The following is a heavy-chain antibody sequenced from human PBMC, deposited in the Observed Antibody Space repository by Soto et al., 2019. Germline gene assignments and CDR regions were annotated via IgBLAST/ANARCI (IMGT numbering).Heavy chain of an antibody. CDR3: SRHLHGTLDL. CDR2: INPSNGRA. V-gene: IGHV1-18*01. CDR1: GYTFTRYG. Sequence: QVQLVQSGVEMKKPGASVKVSCKASGYTFTRYGISWVRQAPGQGLEWMGWINPSNGRANYAQNLQDRVIMTTDTSATTAYMELRSLTSDDTAMYYCSRHLHGTLDLWGQGTVVTVSS. J-gene: IGHJ3*01.